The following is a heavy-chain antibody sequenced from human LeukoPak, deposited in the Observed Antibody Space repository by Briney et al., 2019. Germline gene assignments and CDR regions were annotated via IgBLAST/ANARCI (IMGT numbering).Heavy chain of an antibody. D-gene: IGHD5-18*01. CDR3: ARLRAGFGLQLWLQPHYGMDV. CDR1: GGSFSGYY. J-gene: IGHJ6*02. Sequence: SETLSLTCAVYGGSFSGYYWSWIRQPPGKGLEWIGEINHSGSTNYNPSLKSRVTISVDTSKNQFSLKLSSVTAADTAVYYCARLRAGFGLQLWLQPHYGMDVWGQGTTVTVSS. V-gene: IGHV4-34*01. CDR2: INHSGST.